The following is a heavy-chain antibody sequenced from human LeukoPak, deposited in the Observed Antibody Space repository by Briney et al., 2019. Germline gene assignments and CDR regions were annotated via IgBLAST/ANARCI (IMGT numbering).Heavy chain of an antibody. CDR3: ASEEYSSSSAGY. D-gene: IGHD6-6*01. CDR2: ISSSGSTI. Sequence: GGSLRLSCAASGFTFSDYYTSWIRQAPGKGLEWGSYISSSGSTIYYADSVKSRFTISRDNAKNSLYLQMNSLRAEDTAVYYCASEEYSSSSAGYWGQGTLVTVSS. V-gene: IGHV3-11*01. CDR1: GFTFSDYY. J-gene: IGHJ4*02.